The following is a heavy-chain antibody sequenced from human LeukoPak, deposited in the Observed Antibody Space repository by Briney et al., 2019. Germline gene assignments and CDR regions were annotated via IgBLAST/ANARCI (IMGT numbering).Heavy chain of an antibody. CDR1: GFTFSSYS. CDR2: ISSSSSYI. CDR3: AIHPIAAADY. V-gene: IGHV3-21*01. D-gene: IGHD6-13*01. J-gene: IGHJ4*02. Sequence: GGSLRLSCAASGFTFSSYSMNWVRQAPGKGLEWVSSISSSSSYIYYADSVKGRFTISRDSAKNSLYLQMNSLRAEDTAVYYCAIHPIAAADYWGQGTLVTVSS.